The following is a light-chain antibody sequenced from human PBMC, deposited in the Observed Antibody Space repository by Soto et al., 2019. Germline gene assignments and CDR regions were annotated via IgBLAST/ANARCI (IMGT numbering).Light chain of an antibody. Sequence: EIVFTQSPGTLSLSPGERATLSCRASQTISRNYFAWFQQKPGQAPRLLIYDASNRETGIPARFSGSGSGTEFTLTISSPEPEDFAVDYCQQRSNWTPTFGQGTRLEIK. CDR3: QQRSNWTPT. CDR2: DAS. CDR1: QTISRNY. V-gene: IGKV3-11*01. J-gene: IGKJ5*01.